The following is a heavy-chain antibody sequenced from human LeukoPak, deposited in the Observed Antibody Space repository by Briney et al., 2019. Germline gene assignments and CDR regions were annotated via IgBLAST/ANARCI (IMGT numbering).Heavy chain of an antibody. CDR2: INLDGSVR. V-gene: IGHV3-7*01. J-gene: IGHJ4*02. CDR1: GFTFSGYW. D-gene: IGHD2-21*02. CDR3: ARDQGLAYCGGDCFPAYFGY. Sequence: GGSLRLSCAASGFTFSGYWMSWVRQAPGKGLEWVANINLDGSVRHYVDSARGRFTISRDNAKNSLYLQMNSLRAEDTAVYYCARDQGLAYCGGDCFPAYFGYWGQGTLVTVSS.